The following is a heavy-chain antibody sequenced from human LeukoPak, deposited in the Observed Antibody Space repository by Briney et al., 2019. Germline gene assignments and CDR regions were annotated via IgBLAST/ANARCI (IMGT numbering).Heavy chain of an antibody. CDR3: ARDNNDSPEDY. J-gene: IGHJ4*02. CDR1: GYTFTSYY. V-gene: IGHV1-46*01. D-gene: IGHD1-14*01. CDR2: INPSGGST. Sequence: ASVKVCCKASGYTFTSYYMHWVRQAPGQGLEWMGLINPSGGSTSYAQKFQGRVTMTRDTSTSTVYMELSSLRSEDTAVYYCARDNNDSPEDYWGQGTLVTVSS.